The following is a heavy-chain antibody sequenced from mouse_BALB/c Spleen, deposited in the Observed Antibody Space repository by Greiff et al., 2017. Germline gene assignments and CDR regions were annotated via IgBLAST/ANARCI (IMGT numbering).Heavy chain of an antibody. CDR3: ARQYYYGSSYGYFDV. Sequence: EVQVVESGGGLVQPGGSLKLSCAASGFTFSSYTMSWVRQTPEKRLEWVAYISNGGGSTYYPDTVKGRFTISRDNARNTLYLQMSSLKSEDTAMYYCARQYYYGSSYGYFDVWGAGTTVTVSS. V-gene: IGHV5-12-2*01. CDR1: GFTFSSYT. CDR2: ISNGGGST. J-gene: IGHJ1*01. D-gene: IGHD1-1*01.